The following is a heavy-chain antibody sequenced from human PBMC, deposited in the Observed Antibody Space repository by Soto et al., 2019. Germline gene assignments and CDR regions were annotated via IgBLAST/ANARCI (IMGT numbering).Heavy chain of an antibody. V-gene: IGHV6-1*01. CDR2: TYYRSKWYN. CDR3: ARGSRDGYNLVYYYGMDV. J-gene: IGHJ6*02. D-gene: IGHD5-12*01. Sequence: WVRQAPGQGLEWLGRTYYRSKWYNDYAVSVKSRITINPDTSKNQFSLQLNSVTPEDTAVYYCARGSRDGYNLVYYYGMDVWGQGTTVTVSS.